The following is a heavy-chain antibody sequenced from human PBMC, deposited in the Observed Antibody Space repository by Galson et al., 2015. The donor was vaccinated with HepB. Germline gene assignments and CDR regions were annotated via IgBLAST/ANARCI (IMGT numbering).Heavy chain of an antibody. V-gene: IGHV1-18*04. CDR2: ISAYNGHT. Sequence: FTTYGISWVRQAPGQGLEWMGWISAYNGHTKYVQKVQGRVTMTIDTSTSTAYMELRSLRSDDTAVYYCARDVDYSGSGSYHLFDFWGQGTLVTVSS. D-gene: IGHD3-10*01. J-gene: IGHJ4*02. CDR1: FTTYG. CDR3: ARDVDYSGSGSYHLFDF.